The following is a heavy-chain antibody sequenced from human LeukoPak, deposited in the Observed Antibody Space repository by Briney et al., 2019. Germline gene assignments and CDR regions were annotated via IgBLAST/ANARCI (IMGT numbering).Heavy chain of an antibody. CDR1: GDSVSSNSAA. CDR3: ARLGSGSNY. CDR2: TYYRSKWYT. D-gene: IGHD3-10*01. J-gene: IGHJ4*02. V-gene: IGHV6-1*01. Sequence: PSQTLLLTCAISGDSVSSNSAAWIWIRQSPSRGLEWLGRTYYRSKWYTEYAVSVKSRITINPDTSKNQFSLQLSSVNPEDTAVYYCARLGSGSNYWGQGTLVTVSS.